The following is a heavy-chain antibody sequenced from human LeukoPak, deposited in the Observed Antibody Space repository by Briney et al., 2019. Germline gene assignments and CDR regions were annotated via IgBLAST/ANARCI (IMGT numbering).Heavy chain of an antibody. D-gene: IGHD6-13*01. CDR2: IYYSGGT. Sequence: PSQTLSLTCTVSGGSISSDDYYWSWIRQPPGKGLEWIGYIYYSGGTSSNPSLKSRLTLSLDTSKNQFSLKLGSVTAADTAVYYCARLAADSSSWYISYWGQGTLVTVSS. CDR3: ARLAADSSSWYISY. J-gene: IGHJ4*02. V-gene: IGHV4-30-4*01. CDR1: GGSISSDDYY.